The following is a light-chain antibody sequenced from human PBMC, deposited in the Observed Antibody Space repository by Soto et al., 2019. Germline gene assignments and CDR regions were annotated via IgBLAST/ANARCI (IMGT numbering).Light chain of an antibody. J-gene: IGKJ1*01. Sequence: EIVMTQSPLSLPVTPGEPASISCRSSQNLQHNNGYNYLDWYLQKPGQSPQLLISLASNRASGVPDRFSGSGSGTDFTLKISRVEAEDVGLYYCMQTLQTPTLGQGTKVDI. V-gene: IGKV2-28*01. CDR3: MQTLQTPT. CDR1: QNLQHNNGYNY. CDR2: LAS.